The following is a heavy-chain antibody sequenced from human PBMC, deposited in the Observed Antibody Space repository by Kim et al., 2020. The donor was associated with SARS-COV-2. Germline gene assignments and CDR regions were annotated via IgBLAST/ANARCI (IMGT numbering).Heavy chain of an antibody. V-gene: IGHV4-34*01. J-gene: IGHJ4*02. Sequence: SETLSLTCAVYGGSFSDYYWSWIRQPPGKGLEWIGEINHSGSTNYNPSLKNRVTISIDTSKNQFSLNLSSVTAADTAVYYCARGLIHYYESSGYRDYWGQGTQVTVSS. D-gene: IGHD3-22*01. CDR2: INHSGST. CDR3: ARGLIHYYESSGYRDY. CDR1: GGSFSDYY.